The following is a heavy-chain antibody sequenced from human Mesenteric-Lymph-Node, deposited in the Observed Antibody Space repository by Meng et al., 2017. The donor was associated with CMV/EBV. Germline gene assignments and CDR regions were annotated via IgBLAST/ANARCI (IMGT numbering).Heavy chain of an antibody. J-gene: IGHJ4*02. D-gene: IGHD4-11*01. CDR2: ISTSSTYT. Sequence: GESLKISCAASGFTFSSYSMNWVRQAPGKGLEWVSSISTSSTYTYYADSVKGRFTISRDNAKNSLYLQMNSLRAEDTAVYYCARDYYRKLRDGDVDYWGQGTLVTVSS. V-gene: IGHV3-21*01. CDR3: ARDYYRKLRDGDVDY. CDR1: GFTFSSYS.